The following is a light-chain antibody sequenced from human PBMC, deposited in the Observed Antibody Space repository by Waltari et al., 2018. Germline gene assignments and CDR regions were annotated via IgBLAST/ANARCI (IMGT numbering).Light chain of an antibody. CDR1: QDIRNY. V-gene: IGKV1-27*01. Sequence: DIQMTQSPSSLSASVGDTVTITCRASQDIRNYLAWYQQKSGKVPDLLISAASTLQSGVPSRFSGSGFGTEFTLTISSLQPEDVATYFCQKHDNAPWTFGQGTKVEIK. CDR2: AAS. J-gene: IGKJ1*01. CDR3: QKHDNAPWT.